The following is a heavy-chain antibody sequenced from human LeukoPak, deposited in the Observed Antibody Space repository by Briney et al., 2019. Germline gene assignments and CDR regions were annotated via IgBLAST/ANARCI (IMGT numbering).Heavy chain of an antibody. D-gene: IGHD1-26*01. CDR3: AKGSRVGATYYYYYYMDV. CDR2: ISYDGSNK. Sequence: GSLRLSCAASGFTFSSYGMHWVRQAPGKGLEWVAVISYDGSNKYYADSVKGRFTISRDNSKNTLYLQMNSLRAEDTAVYYCAKGSRVGATYYYYYYMDVWGKGTTVTVSS. V-gene: IGHV3-30*18. CDR1: GFTFSSYG. J-gene: IGHJ6*03.